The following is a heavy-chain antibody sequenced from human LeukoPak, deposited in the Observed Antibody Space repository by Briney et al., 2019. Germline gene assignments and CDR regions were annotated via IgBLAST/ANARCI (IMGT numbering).Heavy chain of an antibody. CDR3: AKDQYAYGLGFYTFDS. CDR1: GLTFGSYD. V-gene: IGHV3-33*03. Sequence: GGSLRLSCAASGLTFGSYDMHWVRQAPGKGLEWVAVIRYDVSSKYYSESVKGRFTISRDNSKNTLYLQMNSLRADDTALYYCAKDQYAYGLGFYTFDSWGQGTLVTVSS. CDR2: IRYDVSSK. D-gene: IGHD2-2*02. J-gene: IGHJ4*02.